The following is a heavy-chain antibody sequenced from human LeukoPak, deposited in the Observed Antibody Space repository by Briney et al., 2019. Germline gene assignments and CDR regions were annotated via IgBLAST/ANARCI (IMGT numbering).Heavy chain of an antibody. Sequence: SETLSLTCSVSGGSISSYYRSWIRQSPGKGLEWIGFMYYSGTTNYNPSLKSRVTISLGMSKNQFSLKLSSVTAADTAVYYCARLPMAVTPHVDYWGQGTLVTVSS. J-gene: IGHJ4*02. D-gene: IGHD2-21*02. CDR2: MYYSGTT. CDR1: GGSISSYY. V-gene: IGHV4-59*01. CDR3: ARLPMAVTPHVDY.